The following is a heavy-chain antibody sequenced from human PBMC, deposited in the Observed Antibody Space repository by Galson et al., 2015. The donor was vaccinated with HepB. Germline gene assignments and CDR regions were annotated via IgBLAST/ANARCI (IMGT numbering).Heavy chain of an antibody. J-gene: IGHJ6*02. CDR1: GFTFSSYS. CDR2: ISSSSSYI. V-gene: IGHV3-21*01. CDR3: ARDPRDRLQDGMDV. D-gene: IGHD4-11*01. Sequence: SLRLSCAASGFTFSSYSMNWVRQAPGKGLEWVSSISSSSSYIYYADSVKGRFTISRDNAKNSLYLQMNSLRAEDTAVYYCARDPRDRLQDGMDVWGQGTTVTVSS.